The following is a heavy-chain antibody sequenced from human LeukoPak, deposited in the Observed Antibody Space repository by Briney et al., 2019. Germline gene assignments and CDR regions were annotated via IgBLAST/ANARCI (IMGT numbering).Heavy chain of an antibody. V-gene: IGHV4-34*01. CDR3: ARGRDYYGSGAHYYMDV. J-gene: IGHJ6*03. CDR1: GGSFSGYY. D-gene: IGHD3-10*01. CDR2: IYHSGST. Sequence: SETLSLTCAVYGGSFSGYYWCWIRQPPRKGLEWIGEIYHSGSTNYNPSLKSRVTISVDTSKNQFSLKLRSVTAADTAVYYCARGRDYYGSGAHYYMDVWGKGTTVTVSS.